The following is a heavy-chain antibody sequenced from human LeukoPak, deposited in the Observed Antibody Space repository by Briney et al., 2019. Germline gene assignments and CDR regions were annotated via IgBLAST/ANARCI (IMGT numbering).Heavy chain of an antibody. J-gene: IGHJ5*02. V-gene: IGHV4-38-2*02. CDR3: ARAGITIFWRTPNWFDP. CDR1: GYSISSGYY. D-gene: IGHD3-9*01. Sequence: SETLSLTCTVSGYSISSGYYWGWIRQPPGKGLEWIGSIYHSGSTYYNPSLKSRVTISVDTSKNQFSLKLSSVTAADTAVYYCARAGITIFWRTPNWFDPWGQGTLVTVSS. CDR2: IYHSGST.